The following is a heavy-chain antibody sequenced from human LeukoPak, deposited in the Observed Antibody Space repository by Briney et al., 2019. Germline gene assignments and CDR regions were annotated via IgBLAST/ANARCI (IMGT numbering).Heavy chain of an antibody. Sequence: SVKVSCKASGYTFTSYDINWVRQATGQGHEWMGWMNPNSGNTGYAQKFQGRVTMTRNTSISTAYMELSSLRSEDTAVYYCARVVSGDFWSGYYSGWFDPWGQGTLVTVSS. D-gene: IGHD3-3*01. CDR3: ARVVSGDFWSGYYSGWFDP. V-gene: IGHV1-8*01. CDR2: MNPNSGNT. CDR1: GYTFTSYD. J-gene: IGHJ5*02.